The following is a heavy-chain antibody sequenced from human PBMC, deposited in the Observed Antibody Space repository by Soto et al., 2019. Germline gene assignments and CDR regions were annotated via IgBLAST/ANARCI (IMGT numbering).Heavy chain of an antibody. D-gene: IGHD6-13*01. CDR3: ARDREPGTAAAGN. CDR2: ISSSSSYI. Sequence: EVQLVESGGGLVKPGGSLRLSCAASGFTFSSYSMNWVRQAPGKGLEWVSSISSSSSYIYYADSVKGRFTISRDNAKNSLYLQMNSLRAEDTAVYYCARDREPGTAAAGNWGQGTLVTVSS. CDR1: GFTFSSYS. J-gene: IGHJ4*02. V-gene: IGHV3-21*01.